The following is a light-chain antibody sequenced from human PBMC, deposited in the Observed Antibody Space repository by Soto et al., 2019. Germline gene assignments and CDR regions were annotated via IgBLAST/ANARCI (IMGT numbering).Light chain of an antibody. CDR3: ATWDDSLSGYV. CDR2: GND. Sequence: QSVLAQPPSASGTPGQRVTISCSGSSSNIGSNYLYCYQQLPGAAPTLVMYGNDQRPSGVPDRFSGSRSGTSASLAIIGLRSEDEADYYCATWDDSLSGYVFGTGTKLTVL. J-gene: IGLJ1*01. CDR1: SSNIGSNY. V-gene: IGLV1-47*01.